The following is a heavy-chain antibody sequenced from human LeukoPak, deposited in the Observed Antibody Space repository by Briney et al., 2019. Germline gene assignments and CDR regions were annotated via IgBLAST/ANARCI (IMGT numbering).Heavy chain of an antibody. V-gene: IGHV3-7*01. CDR1: GFTFSVYW. CDR3: ARDLGSRSSWYRPDGFFDS. D-gene: IGHD6-13*01. Sequence: PGGSLRLSCAASGFTFSVYWMNWVRQAPGKGLEWVANIKQDGSEKYYVDSVKGRFTISRDNAKKSLYLQMNSLRAEDTAVYYCARDLGSRSSWYRPDGFFDSWGQGTLVTVSS. CDR2: IKQDGSEK. J-gene: IGHJ4*02.